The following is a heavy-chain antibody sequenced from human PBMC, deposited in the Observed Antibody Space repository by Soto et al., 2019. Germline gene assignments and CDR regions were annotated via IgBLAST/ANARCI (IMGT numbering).Heavy chain of an antibody. J-gene: IGHJ4*02. CDR2: MNPNSGNT. CDR1: RYTFTSYD. Sequence: ASLKVSCKASRYTFTSYDINWLRQAIGQGLEWMGWMNPNSGNTGYAQKFQGRVTMTRNTSISTAYMELSSLRSEDTAVYYCARVKTQNGDYVFSYWGQGTLVTVSS. D-gene: IGHD4-17*01. V-gene: IGHV1-8*01. CDR3: ARVKTQNGDYVFSY.